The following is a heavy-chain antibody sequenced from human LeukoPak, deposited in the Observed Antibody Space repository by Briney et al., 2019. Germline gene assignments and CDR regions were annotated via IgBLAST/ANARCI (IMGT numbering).Heavy chain of an antibody. CDR3: ARGGYHHGFDI. CDR2: INSDGSDT. Sequence: PGGSLGLSCAASGFTFNSYWFHWVRQAPGKGLVWVSRINSDGSDTIYADSVKGRFTISRDNAKSAVYLQMNSLKAEDTAVYYCARGGYHHGFDIWGQGTMVTVSS. CDR1: GFTFNSYW. J-gene: IGHJ3*02. V-gene: IGHV3-74*01. D-gene: IGHD2-15*01.